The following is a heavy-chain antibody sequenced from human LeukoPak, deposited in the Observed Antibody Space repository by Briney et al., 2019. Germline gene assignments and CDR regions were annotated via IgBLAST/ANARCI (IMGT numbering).Heavy chain of an antibody. V-gene: IGHV4-39*01. CDR1: GGSISSSSYY. J-gene: IGHJ4*02. Sequence: SETLSLTCTVSGGSISSSSYYWGWIRQPPGKGLEWIGSIYYSGNTYYNPSLKSRVTISVDTSKNQFSLKLSSVTAADTAVYYCARIEMATKGVGYWGQGTLVTDSS. CDR3: ARIEMATKGVGY. D-gene: IGHD5-24*01. CDR2: IYYSGNT.